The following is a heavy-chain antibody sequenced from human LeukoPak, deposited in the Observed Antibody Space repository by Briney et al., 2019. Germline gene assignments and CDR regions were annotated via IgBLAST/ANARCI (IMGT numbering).Heavy chain of an antibody. CDR3: ARGRHIVVVTAMYAFDI. CDR2: MNPNSGNT. Sequence: ASVKVSCKASGYTFTSYDINWVRQATGQGLEWMAWMNPNSGNTGYAQKFQGRVTITRNTSISTAYMELSSLRSEDTAVYYCARGRHIVVVTAMYAFDIWGQGTMVTVSS. J-gene: IGHJ3*02. CDR1: GYTFTSYD. D-gene: IGHD2-21*02. V-gene: IGHV1-8*03.